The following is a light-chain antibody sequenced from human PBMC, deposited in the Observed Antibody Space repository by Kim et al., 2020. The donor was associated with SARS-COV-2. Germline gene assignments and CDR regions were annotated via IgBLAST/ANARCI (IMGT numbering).Light chain of an antibody. CDR2: DNK. Sequence: QSVLTQPPSVSAAPGQRVTITCSGSSSNIGNNYVSWYQHLPGTAPQLLIYDNKRRPSGIPDRFSGSKSGTSATLGITGLQTGDEADYYCGTWDSSLSAGLFVGGTKVTVL. J-gene: IGLJ3*02. V-gene: IGLV1-51*01. CDR1: SSNIGNNY. CDR3: GTWDSSLSAGL.